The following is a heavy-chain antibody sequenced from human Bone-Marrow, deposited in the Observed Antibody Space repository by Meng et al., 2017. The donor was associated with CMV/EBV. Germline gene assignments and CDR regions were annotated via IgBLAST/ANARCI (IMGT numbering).Heavy chain of an antibody. CDR2: ISGHNDNT. CDR1: GYTFTNYG. Sequence: ASVKVSCKASGYTFTNYGISWVRQAPGQGLEWMGWISGHNDNTKYAQKVQGRVTMTTDTSTSTAYMELRSLRSDDTAMYYCARVNQRRGVRPNYYYYGMDVWGQGTTDTVSS. D-gene: IGHD3-10*01. CDR3: ARVNQRRGVRPNYYYYGMDV. V-gene: IGHV1-18*01. J-gene: IGHJ6*02.